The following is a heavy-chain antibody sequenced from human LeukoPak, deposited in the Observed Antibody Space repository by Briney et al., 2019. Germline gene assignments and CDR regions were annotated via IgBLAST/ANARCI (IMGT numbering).Heavy chain of an antibody. Sequence: PSETLSLTCTVSGGSISGYYWTWIRQPAGKGLEWIGRIYSSGSTNYNHSLKSRVAMSVDTYKYQISLYLTSVTAADTAVYYCARGDGSGAPYYYGMDVWGQGTTVTVSS. CDR2: IYSSGST. J-gene: IGHJ6*02. V-gene: IGHV4-4*07. D-gene: IGHD3-10*01. CDR1: GGSISGYY. CDR3: ARGDGSGAPYYYGMDV.